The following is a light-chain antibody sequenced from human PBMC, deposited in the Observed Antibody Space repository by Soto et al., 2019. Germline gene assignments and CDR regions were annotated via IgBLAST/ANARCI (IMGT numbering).Light chain of an antibody. CDR2: EVS. CDR3: SSYSISTAYL. CDR1: SSSIGINY. V-gene: IGLV2-18*02. J-gene: IGLJ1*01. Sequence: QSVLTQPPSVSAAPGQRVTISCSGSSSSIGINYVSWYQQLPGTAPKLMVFEVSNRPSGVSYRFSGSKSGNTASLTISGLQAEDEADYFCSSYSISTAYLFGSGTKVTVL.